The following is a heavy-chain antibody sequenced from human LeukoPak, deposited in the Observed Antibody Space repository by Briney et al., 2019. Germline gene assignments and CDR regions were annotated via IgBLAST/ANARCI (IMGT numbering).Heavy chain of an antibody. CDR3: AESGYSYGRYDY. CDR2: ISGSGGST. J-gene: IGHJ4*02. Sequence: PGGSLRLSCAASGFTFSNYAMSWVRQAPGKGLDWVSAISGSGGSTYYADSVKGRFTISRDNSKNTLHLQMNSLRAEDTAVYYCAESGYSYGRYDYWGQGTLVTVSS. V-gene: IGHV3-23*01. CDR1: GFTFSNYA. D-gene: IGHD5-18*01.